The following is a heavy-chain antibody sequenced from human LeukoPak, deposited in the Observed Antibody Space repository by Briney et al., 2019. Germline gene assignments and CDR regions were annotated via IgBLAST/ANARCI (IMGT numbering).Heavy chain of an antibody. CDR2: INSDGSTT. V-gene: IGHV3-74*01. CDR1: GFTFSTYF. CDR3: ARGVHYGSDY. J-gene: IGHJ4*02. Sequence: GGSLRLSCAASGFTFSTYFMHWVRQALGKGLVWVSRINSDGSTTSHADSVKGRFTISRDNAKNTLYLQMDSLRAEDTAVYFCARGVHYGSDYWGQGTLVTVSS. D-gene: IGHD4-17*01.